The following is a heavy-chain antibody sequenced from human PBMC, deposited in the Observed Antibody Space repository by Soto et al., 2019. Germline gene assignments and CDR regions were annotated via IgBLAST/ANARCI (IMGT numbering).Heavy chain of an antibody. J-gene: IGHJ4*02. V-gene: IGHV1-18*01. D-gene: IGHD3-22*01. Sequence: GASVKVSCKPSGDTFSSYSFSWVRQVPGQGLEWMGGFSPIFGAPNYAQKLQGRVTMTTDTSTSTAYMELRSLRSDDTAVYYCARGPPPYYDSSGYYKYFDYWGQGTLVTVSS. CDR1: GDTFSSYS. CDR2: FSPIFGAP. CDR3: ARGPPPYYDSSGYYKYFDY.